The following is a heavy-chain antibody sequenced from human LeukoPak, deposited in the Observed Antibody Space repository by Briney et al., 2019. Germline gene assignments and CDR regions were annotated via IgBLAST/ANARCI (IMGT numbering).Heavy chain of an antibody. Sequence: PGGSLRLSCAASGFTFSDYWMHWVRHAPGKGLVWVSRINSDGTTTTYADSVKGRFTISKDNAKNTLYLQMRSLRAEDTAVYYCTRDLADWGQGTLVTVSS. V-gene: IGHV3-74*03. D-gene: IGHD6-19*01. CDR2: INSDGTTT. J-gene: IGHJ4*02. CDR3: TRDLAD. CDR1: GFTFSDYW.